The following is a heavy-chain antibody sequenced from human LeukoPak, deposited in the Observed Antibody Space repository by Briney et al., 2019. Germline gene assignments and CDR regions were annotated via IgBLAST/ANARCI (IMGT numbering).Heavy chain of an antibody. Sequence: GASVKVSCKASGYTFSNYAMHWVRQAPGQRLEWMGWINVGNGKTEYSQKFQGRVTMTEDTSTDTAYMELSSLRSEDTAVYYCATEWYGSGLTDYWGQGTLVTVSS. D-gene: IGHD3-10*01. J-gene: IGHJ4*02. V-gene: IGHV1-3*01. CDR3: ATEWYGSGLTDY. CDR2: INVGNGKT. CDR1: GYTFSNYA.